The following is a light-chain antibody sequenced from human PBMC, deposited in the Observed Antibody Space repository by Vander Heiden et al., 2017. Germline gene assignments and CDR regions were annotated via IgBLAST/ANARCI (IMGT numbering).Light chain of an antibody. CDR3: QRSDTTRRT. CDR2: AAS. Sequence: DIQITQSPSSLSASVGDRVTITCRASQSISSYLNWYQQKPGIAPKLLIYAASSLQSAVPSTFTRSGSRTDFTLSISSLHPEHFATYYCQRSDTTRRTSGQGSKLELK. CDR1: QSISSY. J-gene: IGKJ1*01. V-gene: IGKV1-39*01.